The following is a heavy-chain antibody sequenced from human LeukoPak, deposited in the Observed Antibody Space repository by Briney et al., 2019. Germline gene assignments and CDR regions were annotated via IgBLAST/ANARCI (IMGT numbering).Heavy chain of an antibody. V-gene: IGHV3-15*01. CDR1: GFTFSNAW. D-gene: IGHD2-21*01. Sequence: PGGSLRLSCAASGFTFSNAWMSWVRQAPGKRLEWVGRIKSKTDGGTTDYAAPVKGRFTISRDDSKNTLYLQMNSLKTEDTAVYYCTTGLILWWRSFFDYWGQGTLVTVSS. CDR3: TTGLILWWRSFFDY. CDR2: IKSKTDGGTT. J-gene: IGHJ4*02.